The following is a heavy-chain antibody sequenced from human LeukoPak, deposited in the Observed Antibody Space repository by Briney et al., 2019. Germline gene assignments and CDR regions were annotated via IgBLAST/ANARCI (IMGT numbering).Heavy chain of an antibody. J-gene: IGHJ4*02. D-gene: IGHD4-23*01. CDR2: IWYDGSNK. Sequence: GGSLRLSCAASGFTFSSYGMHWVRQAPGKGLEWVAVIWYDGSNKYYADSMKGRFTISRDNSKNTLYLQMNSLRAEDTAVYYCAREKRVYGGKIFDYWGQGTLVTVSS. CDR3: AREKRVYGGKIFDY. V-gene: IGHV3-33*01. CDR1: GFTFSSYG.